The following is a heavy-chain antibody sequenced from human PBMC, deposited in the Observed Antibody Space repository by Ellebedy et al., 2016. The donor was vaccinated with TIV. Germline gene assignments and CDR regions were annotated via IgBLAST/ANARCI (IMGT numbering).Heavy chain of an antibody. CDR3: ARETLERRLYYYYGMDV. J-gene: IGHJ6*02. Sequence: ASVKVSXXASGYTFTSYGISWVRQAPGQGLEWMGWISAYNGNTNYAQKLQGRVTMTTDTSTSTAYMELRSLRSDDTAVYYCARETLERRLYYYYGMDVWGQGTTVTVSS. CDR1: GYTFTSYG. D-gene: IGHD1-1*01. V-gene: IGHV1-18*01. CDR2: ISAYNGNT.